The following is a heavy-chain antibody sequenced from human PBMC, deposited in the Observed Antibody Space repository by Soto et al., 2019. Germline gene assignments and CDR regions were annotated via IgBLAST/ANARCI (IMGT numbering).Heavy chain of an antibody. V-gene: IGHV3-53*01. CDR3: GRASSYRRGPRPDYYYGMDV. D-gene: IGHD4-4*01. Sequence: PGGSLRLSCAASGFTVSSNYMSWVRQAPGKGLEWVSVIYSGGSTYYADSVKGRFTISRDNSKNTLYLQMNSLRAEDTAVYYCGRASSYRRGPRPDYYYGMDVWGQGTTVTVSS. CDR1: GFTVSSNY. J-gene: IGHJ6*02. CDR2: IYSGGST.